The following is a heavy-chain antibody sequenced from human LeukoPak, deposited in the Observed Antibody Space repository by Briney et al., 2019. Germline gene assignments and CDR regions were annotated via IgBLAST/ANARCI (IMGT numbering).Heavy chain of an antibody. V-gene: IGHV4-59*01. Sequence: SETLSLTCTVSGASISSYYWSWIRQPPGKGLEWIAYIYYSGSTNYNPSIKSRVTISADTSKNQFSLKVSSVTAADTAVYYCARGPHSGSYYFDYWGQGTLVTVSS. CDR1: GASISSYY. D-gene: IGHD1-26*01. CDR2: IYYSGST. CDR3: ARGPHSGSYYFDY. J-gene: IGHJ4*02.